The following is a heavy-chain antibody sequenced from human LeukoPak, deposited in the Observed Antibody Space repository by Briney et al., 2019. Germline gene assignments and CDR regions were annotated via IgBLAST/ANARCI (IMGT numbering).Heavy chain of an antibody. J-gene: IGHJ3*02. CDR2: IYSGGST. V-gene: IGHV3-66*02. Sequence: GGSLRLSCAASGFTVSSNYMSWVRQAPGKGLEWVSVIYSGGSTYYADSVKGRITISSDNSKNTLYLQMNSLRAEYTAVYYCARVRQGPGSDAFDIWGQGTMVTVSS. CDR1: GFTVSSNY. D-gene: IGHD2-15*01. CDR3: ARVRQGPGSDAFDI.